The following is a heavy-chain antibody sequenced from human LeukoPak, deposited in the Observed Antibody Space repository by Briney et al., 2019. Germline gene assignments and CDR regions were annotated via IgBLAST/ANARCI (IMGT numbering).Heavy chain of an antibody. D-gene: IGHD3-3*01. CDR2: IYYSGST. CDR3: ARVLRGFGVVPGGYYYMDV. V-gene: IGHV4-59*01. J-gene: IGHJ6*03. CDR1: GGSISSYY. Sequence: SETLSLTCTVSGGSISSYYWSWIRQPPGKGLEWIGYIYYSGSTNYNPSLKSRVTISVDTSKNQFSLKLSSVTAADTAVYYCARVLRGFGVVPGGYYYMDVWGKGTTVTVSS.